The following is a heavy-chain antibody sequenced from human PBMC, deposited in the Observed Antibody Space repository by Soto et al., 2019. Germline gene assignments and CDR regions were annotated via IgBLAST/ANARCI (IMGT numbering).Heavy chain of an antibody. CDR3: ARVSRGIVVVPAAMLGAFDI. V-gene: IGHV3-30-3*01. J-gene: IGHJ3*02. CDR1: GFTFSSYA. D-gene: IGHD2-2*01. Sequence: PGGSLRLSCAASGFTFSSYAMHWVRQAPGKGLEWVAVISYDGSNKYYADSVKGRFTISRDNSKNTLYLQMNSLRAEDTAVYYCARVSRGIVVVPAAMLGAFDIWGQGTMVTVSS. CDR2: ISYDGSNK.